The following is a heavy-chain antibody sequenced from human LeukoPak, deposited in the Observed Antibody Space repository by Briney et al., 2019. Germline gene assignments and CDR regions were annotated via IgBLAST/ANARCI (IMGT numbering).Heavy chain of an antibody. Sequence: GGSLRLSCAASGFTFSNAWMSWVRQAPGKGLEWVGRIKTKTDGGTTDYAAPVKGRFTISRDDSKNTLYLQMNSLKTEDTAVYYCTTDRRATAGYYYYYDMDVWGQGTTVTVSS. V-gene: IGHV3-15*01. J-gene: IGHJ6*02. D-gene: IGHD5-12*01. CDR3: TTDRRATAGYYYYYDMDV. CDR1: GFTFSNAW. CDR2: IKTKTDGGTT.